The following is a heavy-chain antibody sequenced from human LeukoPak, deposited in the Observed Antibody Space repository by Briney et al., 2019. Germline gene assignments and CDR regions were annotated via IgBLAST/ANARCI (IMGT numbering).Heavy chain of an antibody. CDR3: VRGNSFDY. CDR2: ISSSTSTF. J-gene: IGHJ4*02. CDR1: GFTFNSYA. V-gene: IGHV3-48*02. Sequence: PGGSLRLSCAASGFTFNSYAMNWVRQAPGKGLQWVSFISSSTSTFYYVDSVKGRFTISRDNAKNSLYLQMNSLRDEDTAVYYGVRGNSFDYWGQGTLVSVSS.